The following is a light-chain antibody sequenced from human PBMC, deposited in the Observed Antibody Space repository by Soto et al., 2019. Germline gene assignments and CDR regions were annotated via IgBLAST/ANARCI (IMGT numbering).Light chain of an antibody. CDR1: SSNIGNNY. V-gene: IGLV1-51*01. CDR3: GTWDGSLSAVL. Sequence: QSVLTQPPSVSATPGQKVTISCSGSSSNIGNNYVSWYQQLPGTAPKLLIFDNNKRPSGIPDRFSGSKSGTSATLGITGLQTGDEADYYCGTWDGSLSAVLFGGGTKVTVL. J-gene: IGLJ2*01. CDR2: DNN.